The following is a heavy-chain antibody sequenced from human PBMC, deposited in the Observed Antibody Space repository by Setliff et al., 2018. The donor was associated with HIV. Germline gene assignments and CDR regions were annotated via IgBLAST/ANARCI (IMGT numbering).Heavy chain of an antibody. CDR1: GFTFTNYW. Sequence: GGSLRLSCAASGFTFTNYWMNWVRQAPGKGLEWVANIGKDGSEKYYVDSVKGRFSISRDNTKNLLYLEMNSLRAEDAAVYYCAGSRGYFVKAEWGQGTLVTVSS. CDR2: IGKDGSEK. CDR3: AGSRGYFVKAE. D-gene: IGHD3-22*01. V-gene: IGHV3-7*03. J-gene: IGHJ4*02.